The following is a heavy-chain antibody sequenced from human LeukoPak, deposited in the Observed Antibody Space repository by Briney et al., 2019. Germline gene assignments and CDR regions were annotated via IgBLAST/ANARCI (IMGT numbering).Heavy chain of an antibody. D-gene: IGHD5-18*01. CDR1: GYTFTGYY. CDR3: ARDISYGYDYYYMDV. V-gene: IGHV1-2*02. Sequence: ASVKVSCKASGYTFTGYYMHWVRQAPGQGLEWMGWINPNSGGTNYAQKFRGRVTMTRDTSISTAYMELSRLRSDDTAVYYCARDISYGYDYYYMDVWGKGTTVTVSS. CDR2: INPNSGGT. J-gene: IGHJ6*03.